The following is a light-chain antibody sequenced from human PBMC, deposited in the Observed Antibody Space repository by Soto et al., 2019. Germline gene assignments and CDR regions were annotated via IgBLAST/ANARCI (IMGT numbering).Light chain of an antibody. Sequence: DIQMTQSPSPLSASVGDRVTITCRASQTISYYLNWYQQKPGKAPTLLIYAASSLQSGVPSRFSGSGSGTDFTLTISSLQPEDFATYYCQQTHETPHTFGQGSKLEIK. CDR3: QQTHETPHT. J-gene: IGKJ2*01. CDR2: AAS. CDR1: QTISYY. V-gene: IGKV1-39*01.